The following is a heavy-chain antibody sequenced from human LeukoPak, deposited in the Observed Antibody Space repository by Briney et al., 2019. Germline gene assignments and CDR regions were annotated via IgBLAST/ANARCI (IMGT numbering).Heavy chain of an antibody. CDR3: ARDAQWLVPEGYFYYMDV. Sequence: GGSLRLSCAASGFNFSSYWIHWVRQAPGQGLVWVSRINSDGSRTSYADSVEGRFTISRDNAKNSLYLQMNSLGAEDTAVYYCARDAQWLVPEGYFYYMDVWGKGTTVTVSS. D-gene: IGHD6-19*01. CDR1: GFNFSSYW. J-gene: IGHJ6*03. CDR2: INSDGSRT. V-gene: IGHV3-74*01.